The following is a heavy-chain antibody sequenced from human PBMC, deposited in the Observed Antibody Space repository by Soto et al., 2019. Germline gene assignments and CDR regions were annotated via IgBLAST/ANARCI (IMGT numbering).Heavy chain of an antibody. Sequence: EMQLLESGGGLAQPGGSLRVSCAASGFTFRNYAMSWFRQAPVKGLEWVSPISGSGSITYYADSMKGRFTISRDNSNNTLYLHMNTLRAEDTAVYYCAKQCRSTVTETVDSWGQGSLVTVSS. J-gene: IGHJ4*02. V-gene: IGHV3-23*01. CDR2: ISGSGSIT. D-gene: IGHD4-17*01. CDR3: AKQCRSTVTETVDS. CDR1: GFTFRNYA.